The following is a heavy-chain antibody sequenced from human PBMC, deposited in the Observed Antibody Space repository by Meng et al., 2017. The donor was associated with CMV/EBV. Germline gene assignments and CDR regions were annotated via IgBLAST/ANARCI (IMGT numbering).Heavy chain of an antibody. Sequence: GESLKISCAAFGFTFSTYWMTWVRQAPGKGLEWVANIKQDGSEKYYVDSVKGRFTISRDNAKNSLYLDMNSLRAEDTAVYYCARGYNRLAASALDYWGQGVLVTVSS. CDR3: ARGYNRLAASALDY. CDR2: IKQDGSEK. CDR1: GFTFSTYW. V-gene: IGHV3-7*01. D-gene: IGHD6-13*01. J-gene: IGHJ4*02.